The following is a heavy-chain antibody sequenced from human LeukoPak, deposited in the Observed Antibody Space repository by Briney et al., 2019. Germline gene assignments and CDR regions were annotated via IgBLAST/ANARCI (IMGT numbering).Heavy chain of an antibody. CDR2: IYYSGST. CDR1: GGSISYYY. D-gene: IGHD3-22*01. J-gene: IGHJ5*02. CDR3: ARLLRYYDSSGRSNYNWFDP. Sequence: PSETLSLTCTVSGGSISYYYWSWIRQPPGKGLEWIGYIYYSGSTNYNPSLKSRVTISVDTSKNQFSLKLSSVTAADTAVYYCARLLRYYDSSGRSNYNWFDPWGQGTLVTVSS. V-gene: IGHV4-59*08.